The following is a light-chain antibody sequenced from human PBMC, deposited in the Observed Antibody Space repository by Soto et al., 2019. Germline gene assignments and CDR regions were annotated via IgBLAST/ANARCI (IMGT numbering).Light chain of an antibody. CDR1: QNVRTF. Sequence: EIVFTQSPATLSFSPGERATPSCRASQNVRTFLDWYQQKPGQPPRLLIYGASNRATGIPARFSGSGSGTDFTLTISSLEPEDFAVYYCQQHSHWPPWTFGQGTKVDIK. CDR3: QQHSHWPPWT. CDR2: GAS. J-gene: IGKJ1*01. V-gene: IGKV3-11*01.